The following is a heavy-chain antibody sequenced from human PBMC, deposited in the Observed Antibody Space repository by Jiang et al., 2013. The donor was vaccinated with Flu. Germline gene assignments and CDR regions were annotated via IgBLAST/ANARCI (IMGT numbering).Heavy chain of an antibody. V-gene: IGHV3-30*02. CDR3: AKDLGSRGVGATPGN. CDR2: IRHDGSNK. CDR1: AFTFSDYG. J-gene: IGHJ4*02. Sequence: QLLESGGGVVQPGGSLRLSCAASAFTFSDYGMLWVRQAPGKGLEWVAFIRHDGSNKYYADSVKGRFTISRDNSRNTLYLQMNSLRAEDTAVYYCAKDLGSRGVGATPGNWGQGTLVTVSS. D-gene: IGHD1-26*01.